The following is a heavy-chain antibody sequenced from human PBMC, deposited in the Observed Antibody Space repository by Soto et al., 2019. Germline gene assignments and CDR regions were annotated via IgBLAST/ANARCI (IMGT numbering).Heavy chain of an antibody. V-gene: IGHV2-5*01. D-gene: IGHD3-16*02. CDR2: IYWNDDK. J-gene: IGHJ4*02. Sequence: TLKESGPALVKPTQTLTLTCTFSGFSLSTSGVGVGWVRQPPGQALEWLALIYWNDDKHYSPSLKSRLTITNDTSKNQLVLTMTNMDPVDTATYYCAHRGLYDYVWGSYRSDFDFWGQGTLVTVSS. CDR1: GFSLSTSGVG. CDR3: AHRGLYDYVWGSYRSDFDF.